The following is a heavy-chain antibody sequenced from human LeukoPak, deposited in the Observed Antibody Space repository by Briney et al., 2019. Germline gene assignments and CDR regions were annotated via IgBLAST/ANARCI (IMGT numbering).Heavy chain of an antibody. CDR2: IYYSGST. CDR3: ARDIGSGSFDY. J-gene: IGHJ4*02. Sequence: PSETLSLTCAVSGYSISSGYYWSWIRQPPGKGLEWIGYIYYSGSTNYNPSLKSRVTISVDTSKNQFSLKLSSVTAADTAVYYCARDIGSGSFDYWGQGTLVTVSS. CDR1: GYSISSGYY. D-gene: IGHD3-10*01. V-gene: IGHV4-61*01.